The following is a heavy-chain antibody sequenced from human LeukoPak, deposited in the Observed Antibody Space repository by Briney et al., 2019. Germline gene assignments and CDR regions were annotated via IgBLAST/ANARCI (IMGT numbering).Heavy chain of an antibody. CDR2: IKSKTDGGTT. V-gene: IGHV3-15*01. CDR3: TTDEYYHDSSIDY. D-gene: IGHD3-22*01. J-gene: IGHJ4*02. Sequence: GGSLRLSCAASGFTFSNAWMSWVRQAPGKGLEWVGRIKSKTDGGTTDYAAPVKGRFTISRDDSKNTLYLQMNSLKTEDTAVYYCTTDEYYHDSSIDYWGQGTLVTVSS. CDR1: GFTFSNAW.